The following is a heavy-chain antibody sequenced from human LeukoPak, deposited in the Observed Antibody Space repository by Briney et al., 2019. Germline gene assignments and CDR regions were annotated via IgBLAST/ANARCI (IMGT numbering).Heavy chain of an antibody. Sequence: GGSLRLSCAAAGFTFSSYAMSWVRQAPGEGLEWGAVISYEGSNKYYADSGKGRFSISRDNSKNTLYLQMTSLRAEDTAVYYCANPQHVMRWELLGDDYWGQGTLVTVSS. V-gene: IGHV3-30*18. CDR1: GFTFSSYA. CDR3: ANPQHVMRWELLGDDY. CDR2: ISYEGSNK. D-gene: IGHD1-26*01. J-gene: IGHJ4*02.